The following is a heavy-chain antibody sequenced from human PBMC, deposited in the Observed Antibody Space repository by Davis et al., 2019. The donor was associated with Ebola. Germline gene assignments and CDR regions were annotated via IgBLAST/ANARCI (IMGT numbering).Heavy chain of an antibody. V-gene: IGHV1-2*02. Sequence: ASVKVSCKASGYTFTGYYMHWVRQAPGQGLEWMGWINPNSGGTNCAQKFQGRVTMTRDTSISTAYMELSRLRSDDTAVYYCAKGGSGVYAVHFDYWGQGTLVTVSS. CDR1: GYTFTGYY. J-gene: IGHJ4*02. CDR2: INPNSGGT. D-gene: IGHD2-8*01. CDR3: AKGGSGVYAVHFDY.